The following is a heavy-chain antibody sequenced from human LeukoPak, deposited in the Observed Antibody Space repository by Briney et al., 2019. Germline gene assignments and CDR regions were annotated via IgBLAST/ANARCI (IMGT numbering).Heavy chain of an antibody. CDR3: AEGVGSAIDY. J-gene: IGHJ4*02. D-gene: IGHD2-21*02. V-gene: IGHV3-7*01. CDR2: IKQDGSEK. Sequence: GGSLRLSCAASGFTFSSYWMSWVRQAPGKGLEWVANIKQDGSEKFYVDSVKGRFTIPRDNAKNSLYLQMNSLRAEDTAVYYCAEGVGSAIDYWGQGTLVTVSS. CDR1: GFTFSSYW.